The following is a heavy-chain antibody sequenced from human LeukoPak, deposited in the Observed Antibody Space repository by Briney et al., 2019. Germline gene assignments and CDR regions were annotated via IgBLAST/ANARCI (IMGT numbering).Heavy chain of an antibody. J-gene: IGHJ4*02. CDR1: GFTFSTFA. CDR3: AKDSVGVAGPDY. D-gene: IGHD6-19*01. Sequence: GRSLRLSCAASGFTFSTFAIHWVRQAPGKGLEWVSVVTGGGGKTYYADSVKGRFSISRDNSKNTLYLQMNSLRAEDTAVYYCAKDSVGVAGPDYWGQGTLVTVSS. V-gene: IGHV3-23*01. CDR2: VTGGGGKT.